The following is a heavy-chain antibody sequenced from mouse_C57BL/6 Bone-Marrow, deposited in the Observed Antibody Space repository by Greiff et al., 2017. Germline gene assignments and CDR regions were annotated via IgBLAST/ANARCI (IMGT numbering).Heavy chain of an antibody. J-gene: IGHJ3*01. V-gene: IGHV1-76*01. Sequence: QVQLQQSGAELVRPGASVKLSCKASGYTFTDYYINWVKQRPGQGLEWIARIYPGSGNTYYNEKFKGKATLTAEKSSSTAYLPLSSLTSEDSAVYFCARSGAWFAYWGQGTLVTVSA. CDR2: IYPGSGNT. CDR3: ARSGAWFAY. CDR1: GYTFTDYY.